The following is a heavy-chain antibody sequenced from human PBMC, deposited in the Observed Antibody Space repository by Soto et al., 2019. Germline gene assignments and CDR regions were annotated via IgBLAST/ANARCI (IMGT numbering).Heavy chain of an antibody. Sequence: LSCAISVVTFRSYWIHWVRQAPGKGLVWVSRRDSDGSSTNYADSVKGRFTISRDNAKKTLYLQMNSLRAEDTAVYYCATLNSYGSDYWGQGTLVTASS. CDR3: ATLNSYGSDY. D-gene: IGHD5-18*01. J-gene: IGHJ4*02. CDR1: VVTFRSYW. V-gene: IGHV3-74*01. CDR2: RDSDGSST.